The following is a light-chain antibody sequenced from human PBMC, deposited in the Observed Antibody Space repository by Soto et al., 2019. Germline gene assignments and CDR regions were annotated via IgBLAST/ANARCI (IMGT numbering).Light chain of an antibody. CDR2: KAS. V-gene: IGKV1-5*03. CDR3: QQYDSYPLT. Sequence: SQMTQSPSTLSASVGDRVTITCRASQNINTWLAWYQHKPGKAPKVLIHKASSLQSGVPSRFIGTGSGTEFTLIINSLQPDDFATYYCQQYDSYPLTFGGGTKVEI. CDR1: QNINTW. J-gene: IGKJ4*01.